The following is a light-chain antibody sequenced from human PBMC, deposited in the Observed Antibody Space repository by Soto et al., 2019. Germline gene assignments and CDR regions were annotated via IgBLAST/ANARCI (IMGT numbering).Light chain of an antibody. CDR2: EVT. CDR1: SSDVGGYNF. Sequence: QSVLTQPASVSGSPGQSITISCTGPSSDVGGYNFVSWYQQHPGTAPKLIIYEVTNRPSGVSTRFSGSKSGNTASLTISRLQAEDEGNYYCCSYTSSTTWVFGGGTKLTVL. CDR3: CSYTSSTTWV. V-gene: IGLV2-14*01. J-gene: IGLJ3*02.